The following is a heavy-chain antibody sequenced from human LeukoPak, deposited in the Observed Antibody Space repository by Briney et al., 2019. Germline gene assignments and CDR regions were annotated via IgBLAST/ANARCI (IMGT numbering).Heavy chain of an antibody. CDR2: INWNGGST. CDR3: ARKAQAAGRMYYFDY. CDR1: GFTFSSYG. J-gene: IGHJ4*02. Sequence: RSGGSLRLSCAASGFTFSSYGMSWVRQAPGKGLEWVSGINWNGGSTGYADSVKGRFTISRDDAKNSLYLQMNSLRAEDTALYYCARKAQAAGRMYYFDYWGQGTLVTVSS. D-gene: IGHD6-13*01. V-gene: IGHV3-20*04.